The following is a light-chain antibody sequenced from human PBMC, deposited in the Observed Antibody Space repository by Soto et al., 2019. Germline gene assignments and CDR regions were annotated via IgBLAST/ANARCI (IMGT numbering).Light chain of an antibody. CDR1: QSVSSSY. CDR2: GAS. V-gene: IGKV3D-20*02. Sequence: EIVLTQSPGTLSLSPGERATLSCRASQSVSSSYLAWYQQKPGQAPRLLIYGASNRATGIPDRFSGSGSGTDFTLTISRLEPEDFAVYYCQQRNDWRRGTFGQGTRLEIK. CDR3: QQRNDWRRGT. J-gene: IGKJ5*01.